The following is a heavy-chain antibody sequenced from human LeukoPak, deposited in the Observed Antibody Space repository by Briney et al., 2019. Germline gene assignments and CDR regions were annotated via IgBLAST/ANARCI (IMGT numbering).Heavy chain of an antibody. J-gene: IGHJ4*02. V-gene: IGHV1-69*06. Sequence: ASVKVSCKASGGTFSSYAISWVRQAPGQGLEWMGGIIPIFGTANYAQKFQGRVTITADKSTSTAYMELSSLRSEDTAVYYCARAPYGDYVERGYFDYWGQGTLVTVSS. CDR1: GGTFSSYA. CDR2: IIPIFGTA. CDR3: ARAPYGDYVERGYFDY. D-gene: IGHD4-17*01.